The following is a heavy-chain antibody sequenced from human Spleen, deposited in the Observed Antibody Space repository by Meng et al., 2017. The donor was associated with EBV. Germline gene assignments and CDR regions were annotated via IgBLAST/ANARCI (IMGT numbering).Heavy chain of an antibody. CDR1: GGSISSSFYY. Sequence: QLQESGPGLVKPSETLSLTCAVSGGSISSSFYYWGWIRQPPGKGLEWIGSIFYSGSTYYNPSLKSRVTMSVDTSKNQFSLKLTSVTAADTAMYYCAREGSGYGNNFFDSWGQGPLVTVSS. CDR3: AREGSGYGNNFFDS. D-gene: IGHD5-12*01. J-gene: IGHJ5*01. V-gene: IGHV4-39*07. CDR2: IFYSGST.